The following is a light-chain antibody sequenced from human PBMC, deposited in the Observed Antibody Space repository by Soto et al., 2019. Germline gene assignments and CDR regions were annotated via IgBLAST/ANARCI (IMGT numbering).Light chain of an antibody. CDR2: AAS. V-gene: IGKV1-9*01. CDR1: QGISSH. Sequence: DIQLTQSPSLLSASVGDRVTITCRASQGISSHLAWYQQKSGKAPKLLMYAASTLQSGVPSRFSGSGSGTEFTLTISSLQPEDFATYYCRQLNSYPLTFGGGTKVEIK. CDR3: RQLNSYPLT. J-gene: IGKJ4*01.